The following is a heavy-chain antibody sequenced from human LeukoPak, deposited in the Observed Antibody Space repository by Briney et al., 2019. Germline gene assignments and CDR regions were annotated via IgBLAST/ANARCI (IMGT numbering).Heavy chain of an antibody. CDR3: ARDPDGYSYGYADY. J-gene: IGHJ4*02. CDR1: GFTFSSYS. Sequence: GGSLRLSCAASGFTFSSYSMKWVRQAPGKGLEWVSCISSSSSYKYYADSVRGRFTISRDNAKNSLYLQMNSLRVEDTAVYYCARDPDGYSYGYADYWGQGTLVTVSS. D-gene: IGHD5-18*01. CDR2: ISSSSSYK. V-gene: IGHV3-21*01.